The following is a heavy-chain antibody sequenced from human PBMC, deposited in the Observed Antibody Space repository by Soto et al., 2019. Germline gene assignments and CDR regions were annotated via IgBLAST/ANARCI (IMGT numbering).Heavy chain of an antibody. J-gene: IGHJ3*02. CDR2: ISGSGAST. D-gene: IGHD3-10*01. Sequence: PGGSLRLSCAASGFTFSGYVMSWVRQAPGKGLDWVSAISGSGASTYYADSVKGRFTISRDNSKNTLYLQMNSLRAEDTAVYYCAKAPPKRPGGAFDIWGQGTMVTVSS. CDR1: GFTFSGYV. CDR3: AKAPPKRPGGAFDI. V-gene: IGHV3-23*01.